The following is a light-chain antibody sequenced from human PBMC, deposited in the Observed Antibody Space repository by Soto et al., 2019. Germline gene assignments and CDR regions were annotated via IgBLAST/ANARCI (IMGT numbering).Light chain of an antibody. V-gene: IGKV3-20*01. J-gene: IGKJ1*01. CDR1: QSVTNSL. Sequence: ILLAQSPATLSLSPGERVTLSCRASQSVTNSLLAWYQQKPGQAPRLLIYGASRRATGIPDRFSGSGSGTEFTLTISRLEPEDFAVYYCQQYGSSSWTFGQGTKVDIK. CDR3: QQYGSSSWT. CDR2: GAS.